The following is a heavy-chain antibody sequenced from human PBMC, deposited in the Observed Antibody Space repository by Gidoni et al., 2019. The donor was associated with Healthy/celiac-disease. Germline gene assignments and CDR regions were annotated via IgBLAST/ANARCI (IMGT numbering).Heavy chain of an antibody. Sequence: EVQLVESGGGVVRPGGSLRLSCAASGFTFADYGMSWVRQAPGKGLEWVSGINWNGGSTGYADSVKGRFTISRDNAKNSLYLQMNSLRAEDTALYHCARAGYCSSTSCSPLDPWGQGTLVTVSS. J-gene: IGHJ5*02. CDR3: ARAGYCSSTSCSPLDP. V-gene: IGHV3-20*01. CDR1: GFTFADYG. D-gene: IGHD2-2*03. CDR2: INWNGGST.